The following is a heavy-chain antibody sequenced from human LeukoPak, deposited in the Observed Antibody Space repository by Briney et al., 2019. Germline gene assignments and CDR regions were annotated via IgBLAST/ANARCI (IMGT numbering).Heavy chain of an antibody. J-gene: IGHJ4*02. CDR3: AKRRDYFDY. V-gene: IGHV3-23*01. CDR1: GFTFSSYG. CDR2: IGNSGGGT. Sequence: PGGSLRLSCAASGFTFSSYGMTWVRQAPGKGLEWVSSIGNSGGGTYYADSVKGRFTISRDNSKNTLYLQMKSLRDEDTAIYYCAKRRDYFDYWGQGTLVSVSS.